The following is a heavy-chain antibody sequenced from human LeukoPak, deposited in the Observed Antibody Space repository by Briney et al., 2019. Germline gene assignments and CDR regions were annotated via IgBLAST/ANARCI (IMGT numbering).Heavy chain of an antibody. V-gene: IGHV1-2*02. D-gene: IGHD3-10*01. CDR2: INPNSGGT. J-gene: IGHJ4*02. Sequence: ASVKVSCKASEYTFTGYYMHWVRQPPGQGLEWMGWINPNSGGTNYAQKFQGRVTMTRDTSISTAYMELSRLRSDDTAVYYCARDPEEFLTYYYFDYWGQGTLVTVSS. CDR1: EYTFTGYY. CDR3: ARDPEEFLTYYYFDY.